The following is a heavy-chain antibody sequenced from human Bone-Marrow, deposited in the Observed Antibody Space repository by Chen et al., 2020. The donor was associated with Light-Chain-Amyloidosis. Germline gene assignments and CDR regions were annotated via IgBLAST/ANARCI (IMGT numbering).Heavy chain of an antibody. D-gene: IGHD7-27*01. J-gene: IGHJ2*01. CDR1: GFLFNTYA. Sequence: QVQLVESGGGAVQPGKSLRLSCAASGFLFNTYAMHWVRQAPGKGLDWVATVWYDGSKKQYGDSVKGRFTISRDNSKNTIYLQMNNLTVEDTAVYFCARDRPKLGVWYFDLWGRGTLLTVSS. CDR2: VWYDGSKK. CDR3: ARDRPKLGVWYFDL. V-gene: IGHV3-33*01.